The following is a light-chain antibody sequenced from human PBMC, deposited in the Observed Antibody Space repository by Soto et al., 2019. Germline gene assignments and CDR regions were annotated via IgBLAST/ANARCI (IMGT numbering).Light chain of an antibody. CDR1: QSFSSSY. CDR3: QQYGSSRWT. V-gene: IGKV3-20*01. Sequence: FELPNFPATRSFPQGKEATPSSRPGQSFSSSYLGWYQQNRGQAPRLLIYGASTRATGTPDRFSGSGSGTDFTLTITRLEPEDFAVYYCQQYGSSRWTFGQGTKVDIK. J-gene: IGKJ1*01. CDR2: GAS.